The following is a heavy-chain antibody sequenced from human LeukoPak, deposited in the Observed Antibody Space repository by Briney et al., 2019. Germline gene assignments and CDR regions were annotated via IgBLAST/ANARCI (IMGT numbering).Heavy chain of an antibody. CDR2: ISSSSSYI. CDR3: AGDKGIAARLPSFNWFDP. CDR1: GGSFSVYY. D-gene: IGHD6-6*01. Sequence: KPSETLSLTCAVYGGSFSVYYWSWIRQPPGKGLEWVSSISSSSSYIYYADSVKGRFTISRDNAKNSLYLQMNSLRAEDTAVYYCAGDKGIAARLPSFNWFDPWGQGTLVTVSS. J-gene: IGHJ5*02. V-gene: IGHV3-11*06.